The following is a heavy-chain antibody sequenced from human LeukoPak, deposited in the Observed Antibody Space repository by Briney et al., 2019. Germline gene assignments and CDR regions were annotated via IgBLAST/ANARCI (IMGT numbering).Heavy chain of an antibody. J-gene: IGHJ6*02. CDR1: GGSFSGYY. CDR2: INHSGST. Sequence: SETLSLTCAVYGGSFSGYYWSWIRQPPGKGLEWIGEINHSGSTNYNPSLKSRVTISVDTSKSQFSLKLSSVTAADTAVYYCARGRAYCSGGSCYSGYYYYYYGMDVWGQGTTVTVSS. CDR3: ARGRAYCSGGSCYSGYYYYYYGMDV. D-gene: IGHD2-15*01. V-gene: IGHV4-34*01.